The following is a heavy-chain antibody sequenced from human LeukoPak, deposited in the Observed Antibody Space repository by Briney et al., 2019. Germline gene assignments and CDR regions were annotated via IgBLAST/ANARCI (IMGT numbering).Heavy chain of an antibody. CDR2: INHSGST. V-gene: IGHV4-34*01. J-gene: IGHJ5*02. D-gene: IGHD6-19*01. CDR1: GGSFSGYY. CDR3: ARHGTAVAGTGVMNWFDP. Sequence: SETLSLTCAVYGGSFSGYYWSWIRQPPGKGLEWIGEINHSGSTNYTPSLTSRVTISVDTSKNQFSLKVSSVTAADTAVYYCARHGTAVAGTGVMNWFDPWGQGTLVTVSS.